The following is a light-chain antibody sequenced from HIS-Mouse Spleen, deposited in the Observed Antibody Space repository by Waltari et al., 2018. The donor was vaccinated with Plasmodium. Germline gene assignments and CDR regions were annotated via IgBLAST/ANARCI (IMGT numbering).Light chain of an antibody. CDR2: EDS. CDR1: ALPKKY. Sequence: SYELTQPPSVSVSPGQTARITCSGDALPKKYPYWYQQKSDQAPVPGIYEDSKRPSGIPERFSGSSSGTMATLTISGAQVEDEADYYCYSTDSSGNHRVFGGGTKLTVL. V-gene: IGLV3-10*01. CDR3: YSTDSSGNHRV. J-gene: IGLJ3*02.